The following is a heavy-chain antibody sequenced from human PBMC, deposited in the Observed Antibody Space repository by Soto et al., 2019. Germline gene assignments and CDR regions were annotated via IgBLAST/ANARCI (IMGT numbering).Heavy chain of an antibody. CDR3: AKRDSGSYYSPAGAFDI. J-gene: IGHJ3*02. Sequence: GGSLRLSCAASGFTFSSYAMSWVRQAPGKGLEWVSAISGSGGSTYYADSVKGRFTISRDNSKNTLYLQMNSLRAEDTAVYYCAKRDSGSYYSPAGAFDIWGQGTMVTVSS. CDR1: GFTFSSYA. D-gene: IGHD1-26*01. V-gene: IGHV3-23*01. CDR2: ISGSGGST.